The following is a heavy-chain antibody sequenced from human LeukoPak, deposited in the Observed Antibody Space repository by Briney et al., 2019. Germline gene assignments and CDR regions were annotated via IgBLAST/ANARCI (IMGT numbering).Heavy chain of an antibody. V-gene: IGHV3-23*01. J-gene: IGHJ4*02. D-gene: IGHD3-22*01. CDR3: AKRGVVIRVILVGFHKEAYYFDS. CDR1: GFTLSNYG. CDR2: ISGSGGRT. Sequence: GGSLRLSCAVSGFTLSNYGMSWVRQAPGKGLEWVAGISGSGGRTNYADSVKGRFTISRDNPENTLYLQMNSLRVEDTAVYFCAKRGVVIRVILVGFHKEAYYFDSWGQGALVTVSS.